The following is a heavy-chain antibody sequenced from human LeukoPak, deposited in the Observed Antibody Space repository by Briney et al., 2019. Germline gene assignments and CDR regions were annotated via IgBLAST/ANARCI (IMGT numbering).Heavy chain of an antibody. D-gene: IGHD2-2*01. V-gene: IGHV3-48*02. CDR1: GFTFSSYS. CDR2: IISSSSTI. Sequence: GSLRLSCAASGFTFSSYSMNWVRPASGKGLEWVSYIISSSSTIYYADSVKGRFTISRDNAKNSLYLQMNSLRDEDTAVYYCARDQARIVVVPAASGFDYWGQGTLVTVSS. CDR3: ARDQARIVVVPAASGFDY. J-gene: IGHJ4*02.